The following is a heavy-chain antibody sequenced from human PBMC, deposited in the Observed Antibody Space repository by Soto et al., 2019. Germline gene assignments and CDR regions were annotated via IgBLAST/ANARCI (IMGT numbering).Heavy chain of an antibody. J-gene: IGHJ2*01. D-gene: IGHD4-17*01. CDR1: GGSFSGYY. V-gene: IGHV4-34*01. Sequence: QVHLQQWGAGLLKPSETLSLTCAVYGGSFSGYYWSWIRQPPGKGLEWIGEINHSGSTNFNPSLKSRVSISVDTSKKQFSLKLSSVTAAGTAVYYCAAHLKTTVTAYWYFDLWGRGTLVTVSS. CDR2: INHSGST. CDR3: AAHLKTTVTAYWYFDL.